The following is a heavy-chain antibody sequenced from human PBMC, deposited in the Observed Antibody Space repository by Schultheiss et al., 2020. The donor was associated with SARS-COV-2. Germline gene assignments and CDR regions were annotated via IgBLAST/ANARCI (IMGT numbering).Heavy chain of an antibody. Sequence: GGSLRLSCAASGFTFSSYGMHWVRQAPGKGLEWVAVIWYDGSNKYYADSVKGRFTISRDNSKNTLYLQMNSVRAEDTAVYYCASELGRARPPYYYYGMDVWGQGTTVTVSS. J-gene: IGHJ6*02. CDR1: GFTFSSYG. CDR3: ASELGRARPPYYYYGMDV. V-gene: IGHV3-33*01. CDR2: IWYDGSNK. D-gene: IGHD6-6*01.